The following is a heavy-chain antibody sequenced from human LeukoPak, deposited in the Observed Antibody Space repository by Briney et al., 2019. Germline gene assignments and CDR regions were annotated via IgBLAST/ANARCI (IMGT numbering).Heavy chain of an antibody. V-gene: IGHV3-20*04. CDR1: GFRFDDYG. Sequence: GGSLRLSRAASGFRFDDYGMSWVRQAPGKGLEWVSGTTGNGSNTGYADSVKVPFTIYRDNAKNSLYMQMNSLRAEDTALYYCARDLASPSNSVWGQGTTVTVSS. J-gene: IGHJ6*02. D-gene: IGHD5-12*01. CDR2: TTGNGSNT. CDR3: ARDLASPSNSV.